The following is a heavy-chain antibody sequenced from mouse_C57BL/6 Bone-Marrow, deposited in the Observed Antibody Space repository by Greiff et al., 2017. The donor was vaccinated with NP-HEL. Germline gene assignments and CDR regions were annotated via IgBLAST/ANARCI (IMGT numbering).Heavy chain of an antibody. CDR1: GYTFTSYG. J-gene: IGHJ2*01. V-gene: IGHV1-81*01. CDR2: IYPRSGNT. Sequence: VMLVESGAELARPGASVKLSCKASGYTFTSYGISWVKQRTGQGLEWIGEIYPRSGNTYYNEKFKGKATLTADKSSSTAYMELRSLTSEDSAVYFCARVWLRRTLYFDYWGQGTTLTVSS. CDR3: ARVWLRRTLYFDY. D-gene: IGHD2-2*01.